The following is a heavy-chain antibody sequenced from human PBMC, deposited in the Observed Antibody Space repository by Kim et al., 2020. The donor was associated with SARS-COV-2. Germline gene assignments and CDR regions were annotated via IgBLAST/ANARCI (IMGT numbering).Heavy chain of an antibody. V-gene: IGHV1-69*01. Sequence: QKFQGRVTITADESTSTAYMELSSLRSEDTAVYYCARDRAYGSGSYTLDYWGQGTLVTVSS. J-gene: IGHJ4*02. CDR3: ARDRAYGSGSYTLDY. D-gene: IGHD3-10*01.